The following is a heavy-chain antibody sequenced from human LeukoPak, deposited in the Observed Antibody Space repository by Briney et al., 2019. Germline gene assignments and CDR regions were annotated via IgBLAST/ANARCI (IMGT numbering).Heavy chain of an antibody. Sequence: SETLSLTCAVYGGSFSGYYCSWIRQPPGKGLEWIGEINHSGSTNYNPSLKSRVTISVDTSKNQFSLKLSSVTAADTAVYYCATSCSSTSWHGAGSAFDIWGQGTMVTVSS. CDR1: GGSFSGYY. D-gene: IGHD2-2*01. CDR2: INHSGST. J-gene: IGHJ3*02. CDR3: ATSCSSTSWHGAGSAFDI. V-gene: IGHV4-34*01.